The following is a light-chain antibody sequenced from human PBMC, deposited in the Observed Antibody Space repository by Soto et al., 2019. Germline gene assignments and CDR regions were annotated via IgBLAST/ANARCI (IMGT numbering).Light chain of an antibody. CDR1: SSDVGGYNY. CDR2: EVS. V-gene: IGLV2-14*01. Sequence: QSLLTQPAAVSGSAGQSITISCTGTSSDVGGYNYVSWYQQHPGKAPKLMIYEVSNRPSGVSNRFSGSKSGNTASLTISGLQAEDEADYYCSSYTSSSTVVFGGGTKVTVL. J-gene: IGLJ2*01. CDR3: SSYTSSSTVV.